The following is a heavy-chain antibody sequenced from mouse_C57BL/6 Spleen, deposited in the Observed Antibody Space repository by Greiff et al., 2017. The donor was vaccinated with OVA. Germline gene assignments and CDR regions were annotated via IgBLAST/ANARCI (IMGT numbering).Heavy chain of an antibody. J-gene: IGHJ4*01. CDR2: IYPGSGNT. CDR1: GYTFTDYY. V-gene: IGHV1-76*01. CDR3: ARNPPLYSNSYAMDY. Sequence: QVQLQQSGAELVRPGASVKLSCKASGYTFTDYYINWVKQRPGQGLEWIARIYPGSGNTYYNEKFKGKATLTAEKSSSTAYMQLSSLTSEDSAVYFCARNPPLYSNSYAMDYWGQGTSVTVSS. D-gene: IGHD2-5*01.